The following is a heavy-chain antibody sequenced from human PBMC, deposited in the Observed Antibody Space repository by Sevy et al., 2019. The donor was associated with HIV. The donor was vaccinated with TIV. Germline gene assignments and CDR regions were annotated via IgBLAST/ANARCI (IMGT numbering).Heavy chain of an antibody. CDR3: ARGTPAFCTGGVCFNWFDP. CDR1: RFSFNGYG. CDR2: IRYDGSNK. Sequence: GGSLRLSCAASRFSFNGYGMHWDRQAPGKGLEWVAFIRYDGSNKYYAYSVKGRFTISRDDSKNTLYLQMNSLRAEDTALYYCARGTPAFCTGGVCFNWFDPWGQGTLVTVSS. D-gene: IGHD2-8*02. V-gene: IGHV3-30*02. J-gene: IGHJ5*02.